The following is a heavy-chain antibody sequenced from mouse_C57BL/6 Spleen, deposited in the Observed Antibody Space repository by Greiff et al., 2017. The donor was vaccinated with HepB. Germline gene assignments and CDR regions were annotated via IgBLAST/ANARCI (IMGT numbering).Heavy chain of an antibody. J-gene: IGHJ3*01. CDR3: ATRGSFITTVVAPFAY. D-gene: IGHD1-1*01. Sequence: VQLQESGPGLVAPSQSLSITCTVSGFSLTSYGVSWVRQPPGKGLEWLGVIWGDGSTNYHSALISRLSISKDNSKSQVFLKLNSLQTDDTATYYCATRGSFITTVVAPFAYWGQGTLVTVSA. CDR2: IWGDGST. V-gene: IGHV2-3*01. CDR1: GFSLTSYG.